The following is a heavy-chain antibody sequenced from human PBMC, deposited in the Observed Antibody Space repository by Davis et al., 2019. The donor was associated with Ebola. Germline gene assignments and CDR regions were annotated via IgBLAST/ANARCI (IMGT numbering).Heavy chain of an antibody. CDR1: GFSLSNARMG. D-gene: IGHD5-12*01. V-gene: IGHV2-26*01. Sequence: SGLTLVKPTETLTLTCTVSGFSLSNARMGVSWIRQPPGKALEWLAHIFSNDEKSYSTSLKSRLTISKDTSKSQVVLTMTNMDPVDTATYYCARAVATSSYYYYGMDVWGQGTTVTVSS. CDR2: IFSNDEK. J-gene: IGHJ6*02. CDR3: ARAVATSSYYYYGMDV.